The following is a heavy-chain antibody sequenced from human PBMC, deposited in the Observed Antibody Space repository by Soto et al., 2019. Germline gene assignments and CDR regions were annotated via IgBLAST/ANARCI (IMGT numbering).Heavy chain of an antibody. J-gene: IGHJ6*03. CDR1: GYTFTSYG. D-gene: IGHD2-15*01. Sequence: GASVKVSCKASGYTFTSYGISWVRQAPGQGLEWMGWISAYNGNTNYAQKLQGRVTMTTDTSTSTAYMELRSLRSDDMAVYYCARLGIVAIYYSYMDVWGKGTTVTVSS. CDR3: ARLGIVAIYYSYMDV. V-gene: IGHV1-18*03. CDR2: ISAYNGNT.